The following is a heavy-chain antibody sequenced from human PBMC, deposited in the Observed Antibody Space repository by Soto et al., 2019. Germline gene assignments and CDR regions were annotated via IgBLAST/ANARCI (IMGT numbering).Heavy chain of an antibody. CDR1: GGTFSSYA. D-gene: IGHD3-16*02. V-gene: IGHV1-69*01. CDR2: IIPIFGTA. Sequence: QVQLVQSGAEVKKPGSSVKVSCKASGGTFSSYAISWVRQAPGQGLEWMGGIIPIFGTANYAQKFQGRVTITADESTSTAYMELSSLRSEDTAVYYCARDDELSGAVHYYYYGKDVWGQGTTVTVSS. J-gene: IGHJ6*02. CDR3: ARDDELSGAVHYYYYGKDV.